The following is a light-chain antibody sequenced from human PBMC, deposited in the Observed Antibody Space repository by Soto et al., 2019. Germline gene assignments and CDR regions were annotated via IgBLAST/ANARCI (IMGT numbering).Light chain of an antibody. CDR2: DDS. V-gene: IGLV2-14*01. CDR3: SSYTSSSAVV. Sequence: QSVLTQPASVSGSPGQSITISCTGTSSDVGGYNYVSWYQQYPGKAPKLMIYDDSNRPSGVSNRFSGSKSGNTASLTISGLQAEDEADYYCSSYTSSSAVVFGGGTKLTVL. J-gene: IGLJ3*02. CDR1: SSDVGGYNY.